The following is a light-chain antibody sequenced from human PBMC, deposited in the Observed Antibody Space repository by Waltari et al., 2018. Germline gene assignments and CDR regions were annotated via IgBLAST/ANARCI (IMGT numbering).Light chain of an antibody. CDR1: QTISNN. CDR2: GAS. V-gene: IGKV1-39*01. Sequence: DIQMTQSPSSLSASVGDRVTITCRTSQTISNNLNWYQQKPGEAPKLLIYGASNLQSGVSSRFSGRGSGTDFTLTISSLQPEDFATYYCQHTLAFGPGTKVDIK. J-gene: IGKJ3*01. CDR3: QHTLA.